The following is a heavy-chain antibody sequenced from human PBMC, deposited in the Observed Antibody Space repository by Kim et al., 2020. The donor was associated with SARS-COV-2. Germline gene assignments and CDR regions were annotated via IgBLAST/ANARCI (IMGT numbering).Heavy chain of an antibody. Sequence: GGSLRLSCAASGFTFDDYAMHWVRQAPGKGLEWVSGISWNSGSIGYADSVKGRFTIFRDNAKNSLYLQMNSLRAEDTALYYCAKDIDVMGNSFDYWGQGTLVTVSS. V-gene: IGHV3-9*01. J-gene: IGHJ4*02. CDR1: GFTFDDYA. D-gene: IGHD4-4*01. CDR3: AKDIDVMGNSFDY. CDR2: ISWNSGSI.